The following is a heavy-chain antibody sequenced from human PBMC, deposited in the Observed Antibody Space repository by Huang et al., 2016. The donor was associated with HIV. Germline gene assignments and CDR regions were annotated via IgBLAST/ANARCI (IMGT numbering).Heavy chain of an antibody. Sequence: EVHLLESGGGLVQPGGSLRLSCAASGFSFSSSAMSWVRQARGRGREWVSTVSNRASSRHYSDSVRGRFTISRDNSKDTLYLQMNSLRAEDTALYYCAKDLVTYDSSGSVWGQGTLVTVSS. CDR2: VSNRASSR. J-gene: IGHJ4*02. CDR3: AKDLVTYDSSGSV. V-gene: IGHV3-23*01. CDR1: GFSFSSSA. D-gene: IGHD3-22*01.